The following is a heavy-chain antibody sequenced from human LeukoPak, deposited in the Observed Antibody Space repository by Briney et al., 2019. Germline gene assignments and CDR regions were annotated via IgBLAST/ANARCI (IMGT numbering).Heavy chain of an antibody. J-gene: IGHJ4*02. Sequence: PGGSLRLSCAASGFTVSSDYMNWVRQAPGKGLECVSIIYSDDRTYYADSVKGQFTISRDNSKNTLYLQMNSLRAEDTAVYYCARDVEGGGIGYWGQGTLVTVSS. D-gene: IGHD1-26*01. CDR1: GFTVSSDY. CDR2: IYSDDRT. CDR3: ARDVEGGGIGY. V-gene: IGHV3-53*01.